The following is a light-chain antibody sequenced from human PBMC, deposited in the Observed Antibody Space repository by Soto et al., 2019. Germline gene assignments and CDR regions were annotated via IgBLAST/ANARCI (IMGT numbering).Light chain of an antibody. V-gene: IGLV2-23*02. J-gene: IGLJ2*01. CDR2: EVA. Sequence: QSALTQPASVSGSPGQSITISCTGTNSDIGIYNLVSWYQQHPGKVPKVIIYEVAQRPSGVSDRFSGSKSGNTASLAISGLQAEDEADYYCCAYAGSPTFVVFGGGTKLTVL. CDR3: CAYAGSPTFVV. CDR1: NSDIGIYNL.